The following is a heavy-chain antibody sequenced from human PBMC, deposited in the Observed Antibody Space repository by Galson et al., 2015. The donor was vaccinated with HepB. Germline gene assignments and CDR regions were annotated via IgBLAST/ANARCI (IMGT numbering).Heavy chain of an antibody. CDR2: ISYDGTNK. J-gene: IGHJ4*02. CDR3: ARVGCGGDCHSQYYFDY. Sequence: SLRLSCAVSGFTFSSRAMHWVRQAPGKGLAWVAVISYDGTNKYYADSVKGRFTISRDNSKNTLYLQINTLRPEDTAVYNCARVGCGGDCHSQYYFDYWGQGALVTVSS. V-gene: IGHV3-30-3*01. D-gene: IGHD2-21*02. CDR1: GFTFSSRA.